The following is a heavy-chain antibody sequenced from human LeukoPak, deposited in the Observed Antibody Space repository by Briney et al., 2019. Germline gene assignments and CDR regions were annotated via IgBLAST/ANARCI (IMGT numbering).Heavy chain of an antibody. V-gene: IGHV5-51*01. CDR1: GYSFTNYW. CDR3: ARLTGSKAFDI. Sequence: GESLKISCEGSGYSFTNYWIGWGRQMPGKGLGWMGNIYPGDSDTRYSPSFQGQVTISVDKSITTAYQQWSSLKASDTAMYYCARLTGSKAFDIWGQGTMVTVSS. CDR2: IYPGDSDT. D-gene: IGHD1-14*01. J-gene: IGHJ3*02.